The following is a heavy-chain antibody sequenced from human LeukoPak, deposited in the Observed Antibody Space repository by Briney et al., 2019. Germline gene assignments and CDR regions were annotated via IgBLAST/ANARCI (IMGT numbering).Heavy chain of an antibody. CDR2: IIPIFGTA. Sequence: SVKVSCKASGGTFSSSAISWVRQAPGQGLEWMGGIIPIFGTANYAQKFQGRVTITTDESTSTAYMELSSLRSDDTAVYYCATRPPYCSSTSCYQYDYWGQGTLVTVCS. J-gene: IGHJ4*02. CDR3: ATRPPYCSSTSCYQYDY. D-gene: IGHD2-2*01. V-gene: IGHV1-69*05. CDR1: GGTFSSSA.